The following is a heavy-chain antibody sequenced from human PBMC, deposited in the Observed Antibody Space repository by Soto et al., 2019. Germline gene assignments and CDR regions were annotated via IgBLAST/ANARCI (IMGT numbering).Heavy chain of an antibody. CDR3: ARGVTMVRGVIHLYYYYGMDV. CDR1: GGSISSYY. V-gene: IGHV4-59*01. CDR2: IYYSGST. Sequence: SETLSLTCTVSGGSISSYYWSWIRQPPGKGLEWIGYIYYSGSTNYNPSLKSRVTISVDTSKNQFSLKLSSVTAADTAVYYCARGVTMVRGVIHLYYYYGMDVWGQGTTVT. D-gene: IGHD3-10*01. J-gene: IGHJ6*02.